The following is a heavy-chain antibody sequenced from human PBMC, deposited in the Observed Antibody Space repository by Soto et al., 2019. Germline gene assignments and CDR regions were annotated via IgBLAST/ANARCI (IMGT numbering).Heavy chain of an antibody. D-gene: IGHD3-9*01. CDR1: GFTFSSYA. CDR2: ISGSGGST. J-gene: IGHJ6*02. CDR3: AKARPLDWDYYYYGMDV. V-gene: IGHV3-23*01. Sequence: GGSLRLSCAASGFTFSSYAMSWVRQAPGKGLEWVSAISGSGGSTYYADSVKGRFTISRDNSKNTLYLQMNSLRAEDTAVYYCAKARPLDWDYYYYGMDVWGQGTTVTVSS.